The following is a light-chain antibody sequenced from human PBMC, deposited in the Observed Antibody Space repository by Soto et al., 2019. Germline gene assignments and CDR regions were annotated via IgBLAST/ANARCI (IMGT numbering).Light chain of an antibody. V-gene: IGKV3-15*01. J-gene: IGKJ5*01. CDR3: QQRSNRPT. CDR2: GAS. CDR1: QSLRSN. Sequence: EIVMTQSPATLSVSPGERATLSCRASQSLRSNLAWYQQKPGQAPRLLIYGASTRATGIPARFSGSGSGTDFTLTISSIEPEDFAVYYCQQRSNRPTFGQGTRLEIK.